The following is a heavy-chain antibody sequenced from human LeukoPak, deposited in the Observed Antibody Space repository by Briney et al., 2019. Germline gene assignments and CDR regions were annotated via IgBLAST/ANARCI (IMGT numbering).Heavy chain of an antibody. V-gene: IGHV1-2*02. J-gene: IGHJ6*03. CDR1: GHTFTGYY. D-gene: IGHD6-13*01. CDR3: ARGAAAGTINYYYYMDA. Sequence: ASVKVSCKASGHTFTGYYMHWVRQAPGQGLEWMGWINPNSGGTNYAQKFQGRVTMTRDTSISTAYMELSRLRSDDTAVYYCARGAAAGTINYYYYMDAWGKGTTVTVSS. CDR2: INPNSGGT.